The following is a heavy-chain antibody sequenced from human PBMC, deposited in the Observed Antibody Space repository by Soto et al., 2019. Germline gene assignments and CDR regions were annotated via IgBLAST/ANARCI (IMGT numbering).Heavy chain of an antibody. J-gene: IGHJ4*02. CDR3: ARDKITGLFDY. Sequence: SETLSLTCTVSGASISSADYSWGWIRQPPGKGLEYIGSIYYTGNTYYNSSLMSRVTISLDTSKNQFSLQLTSVTAADTAVYYCARDKITGLFDYWGQGTLVTVSS. V-gene: IGHV4-39*02. CDR1: GASISSADYS. CDR2: IYYTGNT. D-gene: IGHD2-8*02.